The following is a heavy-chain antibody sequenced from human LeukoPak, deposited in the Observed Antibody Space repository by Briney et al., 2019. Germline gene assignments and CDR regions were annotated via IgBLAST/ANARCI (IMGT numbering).Heavy chain of an antibody. V-gene: IGHV4-39*07. CDR3: ARGKRYKSIFGVVISNYYFDY. J-gene: IGHJ4*02. D-gene: IGHD3-3*01. Sequence: SETLSLTCTVSGGSISSSSYYWGWIRQPPGKGLEWIGSIYYSGSTYYNPSLKSRVTISVDTSKNQFSLKLSSVTAADTAVYYCARGKRYKSIFGVVISNYYFDYWSQGTLVTVSS. CDR1: GGSISSSSYY. CDR2: IYYSGST.